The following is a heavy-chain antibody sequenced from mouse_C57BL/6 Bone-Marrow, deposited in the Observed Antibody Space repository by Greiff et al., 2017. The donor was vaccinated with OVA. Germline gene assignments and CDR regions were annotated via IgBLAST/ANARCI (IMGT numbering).Heavy chain of an antibody. CDR2: ISNLAYSI. D-gene: IGHD4-1*01. CDR1: GFTFSDYG. V-gene: IGHV5-15*01. Sequence: EVQGVESGGGLVQPGGSLKLSCAASGFTFSDYGMAWVRQAPRKGPEWVAFISNLAYSIYYADTVTGRFTISSANAKNTLYLEMSSLGSEDTAMYYCARHSLGQGFDYWGQGTTLTVSS. CDR3: ARHSLGQGFDY. J-gene: IGHJ2*01.